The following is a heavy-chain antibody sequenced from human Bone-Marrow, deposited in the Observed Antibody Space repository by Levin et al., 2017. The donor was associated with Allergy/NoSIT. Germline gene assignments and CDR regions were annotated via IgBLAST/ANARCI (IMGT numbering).Heavy chain of an antibody. CDR1: GYTFSSYD. V-gene: IGHV1-8*01. J-gene: IGHJ4*02. D-gene: IGHD2-21*02. CDR2: MNPYTGNA. Sequence: ASVKVSCKASGYTFSSYDINWVRQATGQGLEWMGWMNPYTGNAGYAQKFQGRVTMTRNTSTTTAFMELSSLTSEDTALYYCARVRGGRDYDLKYWGQGSLVTVSS. CDR3: ARVRGGRDYDLKY.